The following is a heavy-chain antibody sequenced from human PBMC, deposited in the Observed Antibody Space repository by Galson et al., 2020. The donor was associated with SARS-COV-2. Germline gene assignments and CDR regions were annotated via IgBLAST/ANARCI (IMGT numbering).Heavy chain of an antibody. V-gene: IGHV4-38-2*02. CDR1: GYSISSGYY. CDR2: IHRSGST. Sequence: ASEPLSLTCNVSGYSISSGYYWMWIRQSPEKGLEWIATIHRSGSTYYNPSLKSRATISVDTSKNQFSLRLKSMTAADTAVYYCARQVVAKTYCFDYWGQGILVTVSS. CDR3: ARQVVAKTYCFDY. D-gene: IGHD2-15*01. J-gene: IGHJ4*02.